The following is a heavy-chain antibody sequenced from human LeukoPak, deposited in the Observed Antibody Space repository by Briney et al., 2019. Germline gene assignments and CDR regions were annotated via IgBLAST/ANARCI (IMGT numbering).Heavy chain of an antibody. Sequence: SETLSLTCAVYGGSFSGYYWSWIRQPPGKGLEWIGEINHSGSTNYNPSLKSRVTISVDTSKNQFSLKLSSVTAADTAVYYCARVAPGYHYYYYMDVWGKGTTATVSS. CDR2: INHSGST. CDR1: GGSFSGYY. D-gene: IGHD2-15*01. V-gene: IGHV4-34*01. CDR3: ARVAPGYHYYYYMDV. J-gene: IGHJ6*03.